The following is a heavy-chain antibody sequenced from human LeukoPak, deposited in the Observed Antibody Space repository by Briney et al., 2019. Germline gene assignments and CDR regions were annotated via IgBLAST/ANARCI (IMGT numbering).Heavy chain of an antibody. CDR1: GFTFSSYG. V-gene: IGHV3-30*02. CDR3: AKPFVY. CDR2: IWYGGSNK. J-gene: IGHJ4*02. Sequence: GESLTLSCAASGFTFSSYGMHWVRQAPGKGLEGVGFIWYGGSNKYYADSVKGRFTISGDNSKNSLYLQMNSLRAEDTAAYYCAKPFVYWGQGTLVTVSS.